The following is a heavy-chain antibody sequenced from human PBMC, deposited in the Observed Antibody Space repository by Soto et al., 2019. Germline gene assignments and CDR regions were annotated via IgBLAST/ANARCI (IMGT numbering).Heavy chain of an antibody. J-gene: IGHJ4*02. CDR1: GYTFTSYG. CDR2: ISAYNGNT. CDR3: ARDPALNVNTAPEFEY. V-gene: IGHV1-18*01. Sequence: QVQLVQSGAEVKKPGASVKVSCKVSGYTFTSYGISWVRQAPGQGLEWMGWISAYNGNTNYAQRLQGRVTLTTDTSKSTAYMELRSLRSDDTAVYFCARDPALNVNTAPEFEYWGQGNLVTVSS. D-gene: IGHD5-18*01.